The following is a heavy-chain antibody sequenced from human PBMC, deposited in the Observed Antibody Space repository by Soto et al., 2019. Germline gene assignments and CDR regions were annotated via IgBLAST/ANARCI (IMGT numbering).Heavy chain of an antibody. CDR2: IFYSGST. Sequence: SETLSLTCTVSGDSITRSNFYWGWIRQPPGKGLEWLGSIFYSGSTFYNPALKSRVTFSVDTSKNLFSLKLSSVTAADTAVYYCARHKTTMLTVVSAFDPWGQGTRVTVSS. V-gene: IGHV4-39*02. CDR1: GDSITRSNFY. CDR3: ARHKTTMLTVVSAFDP. D-gene: IGHD3-22*01. J-gene: IGHJ5*02.